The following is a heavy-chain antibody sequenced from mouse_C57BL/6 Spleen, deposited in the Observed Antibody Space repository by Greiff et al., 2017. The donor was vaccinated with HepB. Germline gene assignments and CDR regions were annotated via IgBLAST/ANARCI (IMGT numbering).Heavy chain of an antibody. CDR1: GFTFSDYY. Sequence: EVQLVESEGGLVQPGSSMKLSCTASGFTFSDYYMAWVRQVPEKGLEWVANINYDGSSTYYLDSLKSRFIISRDNAKNILYLQMSSLKSEDTATDYWARDYYGSSSSYAMDYWGQGTSVTVSS. V-gene: IGHV5-16*01. CDR3: ARDYYGSSSSYAMDY. CDR2: INYDGSST. J-gene: IGHJ4*01. D-gene: IGHD1-1*01.